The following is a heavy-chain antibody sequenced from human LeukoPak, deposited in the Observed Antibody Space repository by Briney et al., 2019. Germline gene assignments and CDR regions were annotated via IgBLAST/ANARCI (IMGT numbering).Heavy chain of an antibody. V-gene: IGHV3-23*01. J-gene: IGHJ4*02. D-gene: IGHD4-17*01. CDR2: ISGSGGST. CDR3: AKKGRNGDYGESY. Sequence: GGSLRLSCAASGFTFSSYGMSWVRQAPGKGLEWVSAISGSGGSTYYADSVKGRFTISRDNSKNTLYLQMNSLRAEDTAVYYCAKKGRNGDYGESYWGQGTLVTVSS. CDR1: GFTFSSYG.